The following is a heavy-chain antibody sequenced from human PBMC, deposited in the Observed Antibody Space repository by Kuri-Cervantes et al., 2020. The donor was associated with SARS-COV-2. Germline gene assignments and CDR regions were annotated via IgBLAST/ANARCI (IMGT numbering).Heavy chain of an antibody. CDR1: GFTFSDYD. CDR2: ISSSGSTI. V-gene: IGHV3-11*04. CDR3: AREIGMAIRGYYYYYMDV. J-gene: IGHJ6*03. D-gene: IGHD5-24*01. Sequence: GGSLRLSCAASGFTFSDYDMSWIRQAPGKGLEWVSYISSSGSTIYYADSVKGRFTISRDNAKNSLYLQMNSLRAEDTAVYYCAREIGMAIRGYYYYYMDVWGKGTTVTVSS.